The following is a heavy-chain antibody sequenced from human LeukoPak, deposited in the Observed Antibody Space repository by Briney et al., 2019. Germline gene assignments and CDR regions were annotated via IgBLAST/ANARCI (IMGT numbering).Heavy chain of an antibody. CDR1: GYTFTSYG. Sequence: GASVKVSCKASGYTFTSYGISWVRQAPGQGLEWMGWISAYNGNTNYAQKLQGRVTMTTDTSTSTAYMELRRLRSDDTAVYYCARDTSRISKLIQLWLIDYWGQGTLATVSS. CDR2: ISAYNGNT. V-gene: IGHV1-18*01. J-gene: IGHJ4*02. D-gene: IGHD5-18*01. CDR3: ARDTSRISKLIQLWLIDY.